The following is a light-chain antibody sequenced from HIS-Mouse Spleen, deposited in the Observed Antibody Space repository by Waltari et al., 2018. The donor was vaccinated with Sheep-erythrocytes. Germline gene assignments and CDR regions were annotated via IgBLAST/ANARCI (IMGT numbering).Light chain of an antibody. CDR3: QAWDSSTVV. CDR1: KLGDKY. J-gene: IGLJ2*01. CDR2: QGS. Sequence: SYELTQPPSVSVSPGQTASITCSGDKLGDKYACWYQQKPGQAPVLVIYQGSKRPSGLPGRLSGSNSGNTATLTISGTQAMDEADYYCQAWDSSTVVFGGGTKLTVL. V-gene: IGLV3-1*01.